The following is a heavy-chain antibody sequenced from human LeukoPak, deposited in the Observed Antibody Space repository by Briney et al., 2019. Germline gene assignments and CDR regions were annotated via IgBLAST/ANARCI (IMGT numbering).Heavy chain of an antibody. Sequence: GGSLRLSCAASGFTFSSYSMNWVRQAPGKGLEWVSYISSSSSTIYYADSVKGRFTISRDNAKNSLYLQMNSLRAEDTAVYYCAREGRWLQLAVGSYYYYYYMDVWGKGTTVTVSS. CDR2: ISSSSSTI. CDR3: AREGRWLQLAVGSYYYYYYMDV. CDR1: GFTFSSYS. J-gene: IGHJ6*03. V-gene: IGHV3-48*01. D-gene: IGHD5-24*01.